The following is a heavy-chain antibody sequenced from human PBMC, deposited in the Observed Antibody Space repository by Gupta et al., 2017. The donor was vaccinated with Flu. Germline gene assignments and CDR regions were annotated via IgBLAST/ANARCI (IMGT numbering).Heavy chain of an antibody. Sequence: GRQAHGQGLGWMGVINPRDGITTEAQKYPGRVTMTRDTSTSTVYMYLRSMRSGDTAIYYCARGDVGGAIDYWGQGTLVTVSS. J-gene: IGHJ4*02. CDR3: ARGDVGGAIDY. V-gene: IGHV1-46*01. CDR2: INPRDGIT. D-gene: IGHD1-26*01.